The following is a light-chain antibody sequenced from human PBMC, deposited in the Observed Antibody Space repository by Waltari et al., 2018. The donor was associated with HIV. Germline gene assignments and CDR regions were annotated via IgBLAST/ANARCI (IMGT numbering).Light chain of an antibody. CDR1: SSNVGSDDL. CDR2: EVT. J-gene: IGLJ1*01. Sequence: QSALTQPASVSGSPGQSITISCTGTSSNVGSDDLVSWYQQHPGEAPKLIIYEVTKRPAGVSTLFSCSKSGHTASLTISGLQAEDEADYYCCSCPRSGIRYVFGTGTKVTVL. CDR3: CSCPRSGIRYV. V-gene: IGLV2-23*02.